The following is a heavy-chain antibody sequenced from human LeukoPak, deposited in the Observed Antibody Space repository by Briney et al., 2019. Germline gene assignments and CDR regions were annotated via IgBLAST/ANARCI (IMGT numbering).Heavy chain of an antibody. CDR2: IYYSGST. V-gene: IGHV4-59*01. CDR3: ARDVPRGTGYMDV. Sequence: SETLSLTCTVSGGSIKNYYWTWIRQPPGKGLERIGYIYYSGSTSSNPSLTSRVTISVDTSKNQFSLRLKYVTAADTAVYYCARDVPRGTGYMDVWGKGTTVTVSS. J-gene: IGHJ6*03. CDR1: GGSIKNYY. D-gene: IGHD3-10*01.